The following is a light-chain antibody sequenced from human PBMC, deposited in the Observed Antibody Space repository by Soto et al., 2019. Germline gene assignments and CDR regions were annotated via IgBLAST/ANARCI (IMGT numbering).Light chain of an antibody. CDR1: KSVDNF. V-gene: IGKV3-11*01. Sequence: EVFLPKSQAILSLSPGEKATLSCRASKSVDNFLTWYQQTPGQAPRHLIYDASTRATGIPARFSGSGSGTDFTLTISSLEPEDFAVYYCQQRSNWPPLTFGGGTKVDIK. J-gene: IGKJ4*01. CDR3: QQRSNWPPLT. CDR2: DAS.